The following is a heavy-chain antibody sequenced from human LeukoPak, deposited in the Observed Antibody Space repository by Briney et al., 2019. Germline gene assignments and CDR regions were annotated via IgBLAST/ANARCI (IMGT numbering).Heavy chain of an antibody. D-gene: IGHD3-10*01. Sequence: AGGSLRLSCAASGFTFSSYEMNWVRQAPGKGLVWVSRINSDGSSTSYADSVKGRFTISRDNAKNTLYLQMNSLRAEDTAVYYCARWYYYGSGRDAFDIWGQGTMVTVSS. V-gene: IGHV3-74*01. CDR2: INSDGSST. J-gene: IGHJ3*02. CDR1: GFTFSSYE. CDR3: ARWYYYGSGRDAFDI.